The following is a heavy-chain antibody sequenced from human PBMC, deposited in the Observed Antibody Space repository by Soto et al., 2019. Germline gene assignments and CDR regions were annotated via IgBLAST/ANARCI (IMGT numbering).Heavy chain of an antibody. CDR2: IIWNSDSI. CDR3: ARDMAHYGFRTNYQRGMDV. CDR1: GFTFDDYA. V-gene: IGHV3-9*01. D-gene: IGHD3-3*01. J-gene: IGHJ6*02. Sequence: PGGSLRLSCAASGFTFDDYAMHWVRQAPGKGLEWVSGIIWNSDSIAYADSVKGRFTTSRDNAKNSLYLQMHSLRAEDTALYYCARDMAHYGFRTNYQRGMDVWGQGTTVTVSS.